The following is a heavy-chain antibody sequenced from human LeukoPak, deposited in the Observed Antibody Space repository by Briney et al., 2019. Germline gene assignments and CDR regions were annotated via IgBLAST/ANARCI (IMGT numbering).Heavy chain of an antibody. CDR1: GYTFTSYA. V-gene: IGHV1-3*01. D-gene: IGHD2-2*01. Sequence: GASVKVSCKASGYTFTSYAMHWVRQAPGQRLKWMGWINAGNGNTKYSQKFQGRVTITRDTSASTAYMELSSLRSEDTAVYYCARSGYCSSTSCRNHYYFGYWGQGTLVTVSS. CDR3: ARSGYCSSTSCRNHYYFGY. J-gene: IGHJ4*02. CDR2: INAGNGNT.